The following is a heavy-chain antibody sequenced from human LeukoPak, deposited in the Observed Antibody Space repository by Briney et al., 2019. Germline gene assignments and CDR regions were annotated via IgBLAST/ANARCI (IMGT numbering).Heavy chain of an antibody. CDR3: ARVGWPRSGYFDY. D-gene: IGHD3-10*01. CDR1: GYTFTGYY. J-gene: IGHJ4*02. CDR2: INPNSGGT. V-gene: IGHV1-2*02. Sequence: ASVKVSCKASGYTFTGYYMHWVRQAPGQGLEWMGWINPNSGGTNYAQKFQGRVTMTRDTSISTAYMELSRLRSDDTAVYYCARVGWPRSGYFDYWGQGTLVTVSS.